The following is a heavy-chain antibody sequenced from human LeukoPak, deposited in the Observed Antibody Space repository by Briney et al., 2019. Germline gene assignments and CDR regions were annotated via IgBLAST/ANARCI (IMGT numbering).Heavy chain of an antibody. J-gene: IGHJ4*02. CDR2: ISGSGGST. CDR1: GFTFSSYA. Sequence: GGSLRLSCAASGFTFSSYAMSWVRQAPGKGLEWVSAISGSGGSTYYADSVKGRFTISRDNAKNSLYLQMNSLKAEDTAVYYCAKDNGGGGFDYWGQGTLVTVSS. CDR3: AKDNGGGGFDY. D-gene: IGHD3-16*01. V-gene: IGHV3-23*01.